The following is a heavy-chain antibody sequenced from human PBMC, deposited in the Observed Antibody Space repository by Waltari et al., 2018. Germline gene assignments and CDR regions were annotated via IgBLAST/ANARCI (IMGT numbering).Heavy chain of an antibody. Sequence: EVQLVESGGGLVQPGGSLRLSCAASGFSFSTSWMTWVRQAQGKGGGGGANEKTDESERNYVGSVKGRFTISRDNAKNSLYLKMSSRRADDTAMYYCATEHWGSGFDWGQGTLVTVSS. CDR2: EKTDESER. J-gene: IGHJ4*02. CDR1: GFSFSTSW. V-gene: IGHV3-7*01. D-gene: IGHD7-27*01. CDR3: ATEHWGSGFD.